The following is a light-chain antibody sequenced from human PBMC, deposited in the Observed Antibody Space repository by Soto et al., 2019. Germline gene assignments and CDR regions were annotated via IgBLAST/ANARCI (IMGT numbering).Light chain of an antibody. CDR1: QSVSSK. CDR3: QQYNNWPPIT. CDR2: GAS. Sequence: EIVMTQSPATLSVSPGARAPLSCRTSQSVSSKLAWYQQKPGQAPRLLIYGASTRATGIPARFSGSGSGTEFTLTISSLQSEDFAVYYCQQYNNWPPITFGQGTRLEN. V-gene: IGKV3-15*01. J-gene: IGKJ5*01.